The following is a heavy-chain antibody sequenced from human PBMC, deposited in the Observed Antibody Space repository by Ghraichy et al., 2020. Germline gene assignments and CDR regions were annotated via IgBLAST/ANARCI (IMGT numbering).Heavy chain of an antibody. Sequence: GGSLRLSCAASGFTFSNAWMSWVRQAPGKGLEWVGRIKSKTDGGTTDYAAPVKGRFTISRDDSKNTLYLQMNSLKTEDTAVYYCTTRLRPDPTRNDAFDIWGQGTMVTVSS. CDR2: IKSKTDGGTT. D-gene: IGHD1-1*01. J-gene: IGHJ3*02. CDR1: GFTFSNAW. V-gene: IGHV3-15*01. CDR3: TTRLRPDPTRNDAFDI.